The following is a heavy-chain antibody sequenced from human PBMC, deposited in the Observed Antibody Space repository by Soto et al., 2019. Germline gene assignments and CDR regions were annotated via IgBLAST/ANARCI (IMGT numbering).Heavy chain of an antibody. CDR2: ISSSGTTI. D-gene: IGHD3-9*01. J-gene: IGHJ6*02. CDR1: GYTFSDNY. Sequence: GGSLRLSCAASGYTFSDNYMTWIRQAPGKGLEWVSYISSSGTTIYYADSVKGRFTISRDNAKNSLYLQMNSLRAEDTAMYYCAREGQITISGYYYAMDVWGQGTTVTVSS. CDR3: AREGQITISGYYYAMDV. V-gene: IGHV3-11*01.